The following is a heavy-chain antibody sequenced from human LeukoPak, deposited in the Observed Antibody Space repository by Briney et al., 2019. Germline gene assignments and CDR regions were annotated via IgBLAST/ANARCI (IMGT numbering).Heavy chain of an antibody. J-gene: IGHJ4*02. CDR1: GFIFSTYS. Sequence: GGSLRLSCAASGFIFSTYSMNWVRQAPGKGLEWVSFISSGSSTLYYADSVKGRSAISRDNAKNSLYLQMNSLRAEDTAVYYYAKDYYGSGSYYNGIDYWGQGTLVTVSS. D-gene: IGHD3-10*01. V-gene: IGHV3-48*01. CDR2: ISSGSSTL. CDR3: AKDYYGSGSYYNGIDY.